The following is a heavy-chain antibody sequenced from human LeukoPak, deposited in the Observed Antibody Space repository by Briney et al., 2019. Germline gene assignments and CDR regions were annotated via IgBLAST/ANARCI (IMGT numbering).Heavy chain of an antibody. V-gene: IGHV3-30*18. D-gene: IGHD3-22*01. CDR3: AKEYYDSSGAFDI. CDR2: ISYDGSNK. J-gene: IGHJ3*02. CDR1: GFTFSSYG. Sequence: GGSLRLSCAASGFTFSSYGMHWVRQAPGKGPEWVAVISYDGSNKYYADSVKGRFTISRDNSKNTLYLQMNSLRAEDTAVYYCAKEYYDSSGAFDIWGQGTMVTVSS.